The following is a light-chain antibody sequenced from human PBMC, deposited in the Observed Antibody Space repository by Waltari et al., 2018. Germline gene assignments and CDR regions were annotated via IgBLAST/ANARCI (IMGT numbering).Light chain of an antibody. CDR3: SSYTSSSINYV. CDR1: SSAVGGYNY. J-gene: IGLJ1*01. CDR2: DVS. V-gene: IGLV2-14*01. Sequence: QSALTQPASVSGSPGQSITISCTGTSSAVGGYNYVSWYQQHPGKAPKLMIYDVSKRPSGVSNRFSGSKSGNTASLTISGLQAEDEADYYCSSYTSSSINYVFGTGTKVTVL.